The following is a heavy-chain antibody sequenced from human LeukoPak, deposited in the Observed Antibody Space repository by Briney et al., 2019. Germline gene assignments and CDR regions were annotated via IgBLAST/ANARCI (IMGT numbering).Heavy chain of an antibody. Sequence: PSETLSLTCAVYGGSFSGYYWSWIRQPPGKGLEWIGEINHSGSTNYNPSLKSRVTISVDTSKNQFSLKLSSVTAADTAVYYCARRYCSSTSCYTFLFDYWGQGTLVTVSS. J-gene: IGHJ4*02. D-gene: IGHD2-2*02. CDR3: ARRYCSSTSCYTFLFDY. V-gene: IGHV4-34*01. CDR1: GGSFSGYY. CDR2: INHSGST.